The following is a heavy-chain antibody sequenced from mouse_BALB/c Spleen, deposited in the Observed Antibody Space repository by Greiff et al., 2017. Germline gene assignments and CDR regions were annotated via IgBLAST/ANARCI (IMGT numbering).Heavy chain of an antibody. CDR1: GFTFSSYA. D-gene: IGHD1-1*01. CDR3: ARGRKFITTEWGFAY. V-gene: IGHV5-6-5*01. CDR2: ISSGGST. J-gene: IGHJ3*01. Sequence: EVQRVESGGGLVKPGGSLKLSCAASGFTFSSYAMSWVRQTPEKRLEWVASISSGGSTYYPDSVKGRFTISRDNARNILYLQMSSLRSEDTAMYYCARGRKFITTEWGFAYWGQGTLVTVSA.